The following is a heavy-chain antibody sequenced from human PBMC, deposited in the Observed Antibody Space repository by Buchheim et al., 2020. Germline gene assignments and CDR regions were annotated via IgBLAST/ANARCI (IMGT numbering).Heavy chain of an antibody. V-gene: IGHV3-7*01. Sequence: EVQLVESGGGLVQPGGSLRLSCAASGFTLSSYWMSGVRQAPGKGLEWVANIKQDGSEKYYVDSVKGRFTISRDNAKNSLYLQMNSLGAEDTAVYYCARDGADGGLDYWGQGTL. CDR3: ARDGADGGLDY. D-gene: IGHD4-23*01. J-gene: IGHJ4*02. CDR1: GFTLSSYW. CDR2: IKQDGSEK.